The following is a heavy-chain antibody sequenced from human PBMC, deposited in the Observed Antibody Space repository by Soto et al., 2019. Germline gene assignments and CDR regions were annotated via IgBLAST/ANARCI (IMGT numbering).Heavy chain of an antibody. CDR1: GFTFSSYA. J-gene: IGHJ6*02. V-gene: IGHV3-23*01. CDR3: AKARPRIAAAGTFSPPKSDYYYYYGMDV. Sequence: HPGGSLRLSCAASGFTFSSYAMSWVRQAPGKGLEWVSAISGSGGSTYYADSVKGRFTISRDNSKNTLYLQMNSLRAEDTAVYYCAKARPRIAAAGTFSPPKSDYYYYYGMDVWGQGTTVTVSS. D-gene: IGHD6-13*01. CDR2: ISGSGGST.